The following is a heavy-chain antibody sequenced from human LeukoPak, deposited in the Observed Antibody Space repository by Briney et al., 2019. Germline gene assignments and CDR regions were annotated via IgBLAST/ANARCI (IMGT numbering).Heavy chain of an antibody. CDR3: AKDTGYIAARGNFDY. Sequence: GGSLRLSCAASGFTFSNAWMSWVRQAPGKGLEWVSSISSSSSYIYYADSVKGRFTISRDNAKNSLYLQMNSLRAEDMAVYYCAKDTGYIAARGNFDYWGQGTLVTVSS. CDR1: GFTFSNAW. V-gene: IGHV3-21*04. D-gene: IGHD6-6*01. J-gene: IGHJ4*02. CDR2: ISSSSSYI.